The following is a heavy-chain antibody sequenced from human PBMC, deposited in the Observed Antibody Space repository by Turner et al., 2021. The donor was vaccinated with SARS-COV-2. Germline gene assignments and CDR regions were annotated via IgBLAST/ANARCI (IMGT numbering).Heavy chain of an antibody. V-gene: IGHV1-3*01. Sequence: QVQLVQSGAEVKKPGASVKVSCKASGYTFTSYAMHWVRQAPGQRLEWMGWINAGNGKTKYSQKVQGRVTITRDTSASTAYMELSSLRSEDTAVYYCARDVGYCSSTSCYTGSHFDYWGQGTLVTVSS. CDR1: GYTFTSYA. CDR3: ARDVGYCSSTSCYTGSHFDY. D-gene: IGHD2-2*02. J-gene: IGHJ4*02. CDR2: INAGNGKT.